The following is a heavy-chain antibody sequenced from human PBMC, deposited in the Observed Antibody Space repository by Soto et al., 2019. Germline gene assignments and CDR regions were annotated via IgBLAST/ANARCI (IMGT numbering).Heavy chain of an antibody. D-gene: IGHD3-9*01. CDR2: ISGSGGST. CDR3: AKDRWGLRGILTGYPDY. CDR1: GFTFSSYA. Sequence: GGSLRLSCAASGFTFSSYAMSWVRQAPGKGLEWVSAISGSGGSTYYADSVKGRFTISRDNSKNTLYLQMNSLRAEDTAVYYCAKDRWGLRGILTGYPDYWGQGTLVTVSS. J-gene: IGHJ4*02. V-gene: IGHV3-23*01.